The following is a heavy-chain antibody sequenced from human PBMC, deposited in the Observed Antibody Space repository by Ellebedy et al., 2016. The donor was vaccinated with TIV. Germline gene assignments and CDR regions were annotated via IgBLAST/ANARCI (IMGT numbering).Heavy chain of an antibody. CDR3: ARYCINTTCSTNAFDL. J-gene: IGHJ3*01. Sequence: MPSETLSLTCTVSGGSFSSGTYYGVWIRQPPGKGLEWIGTIYYSGTTYYNPSLESRVTISVDTPQNRFSVRLTSVTAEDTAVYYCARYCINTTCSTNAFDLWGQGTRVTVSS. CDR1: GGSFSSGTYY. CDR2: IYYSGTT. D-gene: IGHD2-2*02. V-gene: IGHV4-39*01.